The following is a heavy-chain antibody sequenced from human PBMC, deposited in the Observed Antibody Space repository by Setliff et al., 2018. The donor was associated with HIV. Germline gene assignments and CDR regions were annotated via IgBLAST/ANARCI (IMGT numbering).Heavy chain of an antibody. V-gene: IGHV3-49*04. D-gene: IGHD5-18*01. CDR1: GFTFGAYA. Sequence: HPGGSLRLSCTASGFTFGAYAMSWVRQAPGRGLEWVGFIRGKAYGGTTEYAASVKGRFTISRDDSKSIAYLQMNSLKTEDTAVYYCTRGPYSYGSYVDYWGQGSLVTVSS. CDR2: IRGKAYGGTT. J-gene: IGHJ4*02. CDR3: TRGPYSYGSYVDY.